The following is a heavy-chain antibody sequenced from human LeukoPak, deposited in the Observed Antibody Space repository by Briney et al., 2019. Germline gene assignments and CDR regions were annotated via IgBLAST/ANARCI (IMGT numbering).Heavy chain of an antibody. CDR3: TTPTTHFDFWSGYRYYFDY. V-gene: IGHV3-15*01. Sequence: GGSLRLSCAASGFIFSNAWMSWVRQAPGKGLEWVGRIKSKSDGRTTDYAAPVKGRFTISRDDSKNTLYLQMNSLKTEDTAVYYCTTPTTHFDFWSGYRYYFDYWGQGTLVTVSS. CDR1: GFIFSNAW. D-gene: IGHD3-3*01. CDR2: IKSKSDGRTT. J-gene: IGHJ4*02.